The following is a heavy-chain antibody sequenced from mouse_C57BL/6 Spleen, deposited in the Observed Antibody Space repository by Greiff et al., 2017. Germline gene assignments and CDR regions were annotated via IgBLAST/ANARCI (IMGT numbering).Heavy chain of an antibody. CDR3: ARAHGSSYEYFDV. J-gene: IGHJ1*03. D-gene: IGHD1-1*01. CDR2: IDPSDSYT. Sequence: VQLQQPGAELVRPGTSVKLSCKASGYTFTSYWMHWVKQRPGQGLEWIGVIDPSDSYTNYNQKFKGKATLTVDTSSSTAYMQLSSLTSEDSAVYYCARAHGSSYEYFDVWGTGTTVTVSS. CDR1: GYTFTSYW. V-gene: IGHV1-59*01.